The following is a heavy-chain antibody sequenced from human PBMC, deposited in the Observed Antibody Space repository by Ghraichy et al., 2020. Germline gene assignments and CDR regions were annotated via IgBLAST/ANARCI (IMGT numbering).Heavy chain of an antibody. CDR2: IYYSGST. CDR1: GGSISSSSYY. J-gene: IGHJ5*02. CDR3: ARGRVRAASPYNWFDP. D-gene: IGHD2-15*01. Sequence: SETLSLTCTVSGGSISSSSYYWGWIRQPPGKGLEWIGSIYYSGSTYYNPSLKSRVTISVDTSKNQFSLKLSSVTAADTAVYYCARGRVRAASPYNWFDPWGQGTLVTVSS. V-gene: IGHV4-39*07.